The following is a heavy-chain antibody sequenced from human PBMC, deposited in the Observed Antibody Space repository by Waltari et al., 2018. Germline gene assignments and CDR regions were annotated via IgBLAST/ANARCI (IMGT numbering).Heavy chain of an antibody. J-gene: IGHJ4*02. V-gene: IGHV1-2*06. CDR1: GYTFTGYY. Sequence: QVQLVQSGAEVKKPGASVKVSCKASGYTFTGYYMHWVRQAPGQGLEWMGRINPNRGGTNYAQKFQGRVTMTRDTSISTAYMELSRLRSDDTAVYYCATLRATGESDYWGQGTLVTVSS. D-gene: IGHD7-27*01. CDR2: INPNRGGT. CDR3: ATLRATGESDY.